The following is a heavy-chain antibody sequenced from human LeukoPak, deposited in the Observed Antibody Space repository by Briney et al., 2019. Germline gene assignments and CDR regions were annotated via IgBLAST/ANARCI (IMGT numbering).Heavy chain of an antibody. CDR1: GGSFSGYY. Sequence: PSETLSLTCAVYGGSFSGYYWSWIRQPPGKGLECIGEINHSGSTNYNPSLKSRVTISVDTSKNQFSLKLSSVTAADTAVYYCARGSRGYSSSWYLNWFDPWGQGTLVTVSS. CDR3: ARGSRGYSSSWYLNWFDP. V-gene: IGHV4-34*01. CDR2: INHSGST. D-gene: IGHD6-13*01. J-gene: IGHJ5*02.